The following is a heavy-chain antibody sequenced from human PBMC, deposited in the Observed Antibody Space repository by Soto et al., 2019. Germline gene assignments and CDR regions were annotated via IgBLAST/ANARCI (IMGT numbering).Heavy chain of an antibody. Sequence: EVQLLESGGGLVQPGGSLRLSCAASGFTFSSYAMSWVRQAPGKGLEWVSVISGNGGSTYYADSVKGRFTISRDNSKNTLYLQMNSLRAEDTAIYYCAKDKVGQWLALSIEYWGQGTLVTVSS. D-gene: IGHD6-19*01. J-gene: IGHJ4*02. CDR1: GFTFSSYA. V-gene: IGHV3-23*01. CDR2: ISGNGGST. CDR3: AKDKVGQWLALSIEY.